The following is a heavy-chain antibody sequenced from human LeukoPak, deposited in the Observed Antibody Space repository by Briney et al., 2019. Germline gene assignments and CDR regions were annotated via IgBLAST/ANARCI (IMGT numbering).Heavy chain of an antibody. V-gene: IGHV1-69*13. D-gene: IGHD4-17*01. CDR3: AAGRDDYGDYGPHWYFDL. Sequence: SVKVSCKASGGTFSSYAISWVRQAPGQGLEWMGGIIPIFGTANYAQKFQGRVTITADESTSTAYMELSSLRSEDTAVYYCAAGRDDYGDYGPHWYFDLWGRGTLVTVSS. CDR1: GGTFSSYA. J-gene: IGHJ2*01. CDR2: IIPIFGTA.